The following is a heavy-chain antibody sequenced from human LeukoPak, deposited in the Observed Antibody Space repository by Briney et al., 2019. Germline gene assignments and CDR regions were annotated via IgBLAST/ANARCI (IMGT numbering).Heavy chain of an antibody. Sequence: GGSLRLSCAASGFTFSSYSMSWARQAPGKGLEWVSSISSSSSYIYYADSVKGRFTISRDNAKNSLYQQMNSLRAEDTAVYYCARDIRLGGYTQNAFDMGGQGTMLSVSS. CDR1: GFTFSSYS. D-gene: IGHD3-22*01. CDR3: ARDIRLGGYTQNAFDM. V-gene: IGHV3-21*01. CDR2: ISSSSSYI. J-gene: IGHJ3*02.